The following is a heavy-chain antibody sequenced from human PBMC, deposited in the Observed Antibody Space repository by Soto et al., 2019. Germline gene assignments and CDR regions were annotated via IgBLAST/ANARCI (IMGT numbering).Heavy chain of an antibody. CDR2: INPNSGGT. CDR1: GYTFTGYY. D-gene: IGHD3-10*01. Sequence: ASVKVSCKASGYTFTGYYIDCVRQAPGQGLEWMGWINPNSGGTNYAQKFQGRVTMTRDTSISTAYMELSRLRSDDTAVYYCARDGITMVRGQPAYDYWGQGTLVTVSS. J-gene: IGHJ4*02. CDR3: ARDGITMVRGQPAYDY. V-gene: IGHV1-2*02.